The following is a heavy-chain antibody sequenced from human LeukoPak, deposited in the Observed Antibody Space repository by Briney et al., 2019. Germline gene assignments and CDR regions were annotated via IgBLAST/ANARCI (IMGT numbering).Heavy chain of an antibody. CDR3: AKDHYADYHPDY. V-gene: IGHV4-39*07. CDR2: IYYSGST. CDR1: GGSISSSSYY. Sequence: SETLSLTCTVSGGSISSSSYYWGWIRQPPGKGLEWIGSIYYSGSTYYNPSLKSRVTISVDTSKNQFSLKLSSVTAADTAVYYCAKDHYADYHPDYWGQGTLVTVSS. D-gene: IGHD4-17*01. J-gene: IGHJ4*02.